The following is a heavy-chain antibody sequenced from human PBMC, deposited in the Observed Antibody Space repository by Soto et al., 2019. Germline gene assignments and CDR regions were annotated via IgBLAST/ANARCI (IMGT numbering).Heavy chain of an antibody. CDR2: ISAYNGNT. CDR3: ARGSDSGYYLGGFCY. D-gene: IGHD5-12*01. J-gene: IGHJ4*02. V-gene: IGHV1-18*01. CDR1: GYTFTSYG. Sequence: QVQLVQSGAEVKKPGASVKVSCKASGYTFTSYGIRWVRQAPGQGLEWMGWISAYNGNTNYAQKLQGRVTMNTDTSGSTAHMVLRSFRSSDTAVYFGARGSDSGYYLGGFCYWGQGGLVAVSS.